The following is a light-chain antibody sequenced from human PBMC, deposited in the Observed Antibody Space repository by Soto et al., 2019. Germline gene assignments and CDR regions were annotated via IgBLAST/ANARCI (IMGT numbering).Light chain of an antibody. J-gene: IGKJ1*01. CDR3: QHYHSYWT. Sequence: DFQMTQSPSTLSGSVGDIVTITCRASQNIRSRLAWFQQKPGKAPKLLIYDASSLESGVPQRFSGSGSGTEFTLTIRSLQTDDFSTDYCQHYHSYWTFGQGTKVDIK. CDR1: QNIRSR. CDR2: DAS. V-gene: IGKV1-5*01.